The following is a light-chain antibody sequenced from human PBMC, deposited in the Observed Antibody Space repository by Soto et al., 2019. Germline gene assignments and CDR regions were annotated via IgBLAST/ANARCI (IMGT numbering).Light chain of an antibody. CDR3: GAWDNSLSGVV. V-gene: IGLV1-51*01. Sequence: QSVLTQPPSVSAAPGQKVIISCSGRSSNIGNTYVSWYQQLPGTAPKLLIYDNSERPSGIPDRFSGSKSGSSATLGITGLQTGDEADYYCGAWDNSLSGVVFGGGTKVTVL. CDR2: DNS. J-gene: IGLJ2*01. CDR1: SSNIGNTY.